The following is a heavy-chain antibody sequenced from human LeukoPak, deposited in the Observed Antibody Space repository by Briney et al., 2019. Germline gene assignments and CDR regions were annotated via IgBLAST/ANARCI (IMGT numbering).Heavy chain of an antibody. CDR2: IRGSGDNT. Sequence: PGGSLRLSCAASGFTFSGLAISWVRRHAGKGMELVSGIRGSGDNTLYADSVKGRFTISRDNSKNTLYLEMNSLRAEDTAIYYCAKMKGHPLPKYYIDVLGQGTTVTVSS. CDR3: AKMKGHPLPKYYIDV. V-gene: IGHV3-23*01. CDR1: GFTFSGLA. J-gene: IGHJ6*01. D-gene: IGHD1-26*01.